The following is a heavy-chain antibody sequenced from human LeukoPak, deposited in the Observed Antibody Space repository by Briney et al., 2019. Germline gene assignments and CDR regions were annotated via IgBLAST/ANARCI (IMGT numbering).Heavy chain of an antibody. CDR1: GGSFSGYY. Sequence: SETLSLTCAVYGGSFSGYYWSWIRQPPGKGLEWIGEINHSGSTNYNPSLKSRVTILVDTSKNQFSLKLSSVTAADTAVYYCARERDIVVVVAADYDAFDIWGQGTMVTVSS. D-gene: IGHD2-15*01. CDR2: INHSGST. J-gene: IGHJ3*02. V-gene: IGHV4-34*01. CDR3: ARERDIVVVVAADYDAFDI.